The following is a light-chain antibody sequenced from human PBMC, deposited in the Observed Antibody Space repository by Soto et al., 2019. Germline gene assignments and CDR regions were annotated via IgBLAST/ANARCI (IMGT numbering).Light chain of an antibody. CDR3: QQYYNWPPFT. CDR1: QSVRNY. Sequence: ELVLTQSPATWSFSLAATAHLYHTVSQSVRNYLAWYQLNPGQAPRLLSYDASNRATGIPARFSGTGSETDFTLTISTMQSEDFAVYYCQQYYNWPPFTFGPGTKVDIK. J-gene: IGKJ3*01. V-gene: IGKV3-11*01. CDR2: DAS.